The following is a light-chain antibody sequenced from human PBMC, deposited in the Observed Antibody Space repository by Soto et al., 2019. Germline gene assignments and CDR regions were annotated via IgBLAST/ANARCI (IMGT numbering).Light chain of an antibody. V-gene: IGKV1-17*02. J-gene: IGKJ1*01. CDR1: QDVSND. CDR2: GAS. Sequence: DIHMTQCPHSLAASVGDRVTITCRASQDVSNDLGWFQQKPGKAPKRLIFGASNLESGVPSRFSGTGSGTEFILTITKLQTEDFATYYCLQHIYIWSFGQGIKVDIK. CDR3: LQHIYIWS.